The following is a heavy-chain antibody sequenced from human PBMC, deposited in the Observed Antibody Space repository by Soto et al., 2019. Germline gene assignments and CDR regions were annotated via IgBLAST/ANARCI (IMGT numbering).Heavy chain of an antibody. V-gene: IGHV1-18*01. D-gene: IGHD3-3*01. CDR2: ISDYNGNT. CDR1: GYTFTSYG. J-gene: IGHJ6*03. CDR3: ARESRITIFGVVSGYYMDV. Sequence: APVKVSCKASGYTFTSYGISWVRQAPGQGLEWMGWISDYNGNTNYAQKLQGRVTMTTDTSTSTAYMELRSLRSDDTAVYYCARESRITIFGVVSGYYMDVWGKGTTVTVS.